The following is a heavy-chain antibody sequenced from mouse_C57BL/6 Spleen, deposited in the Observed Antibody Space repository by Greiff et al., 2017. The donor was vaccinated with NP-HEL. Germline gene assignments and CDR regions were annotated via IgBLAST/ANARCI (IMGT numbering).Heavy chain of an antibody. J-gene: IGHJ3*01. CDR2: INPNNGGT. V-gene: IGHV1-22*01. CDR3: AREEDDGSSGFAY. CDR1: GYTFTDYN. D-gene: IGHD1-1*01. Sequence: EVQLQQSGPELVKPGASVKMSCKASGYTFTDYNMHWVKQSHGKSLEWIGYINPNNGGTSYNQKFKGKATLTVNKSSSTAYMELRSLTSEDSAVYYCAREEDDGSSGFAYWGQGTLVTVSA.